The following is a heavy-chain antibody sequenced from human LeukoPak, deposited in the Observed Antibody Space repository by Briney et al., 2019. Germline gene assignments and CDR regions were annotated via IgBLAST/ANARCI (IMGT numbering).Heavy chain of an antibody. J-gene: IGHJ4*02. CDR3: VIAATRDGLFDY. D-gene: IGHD5-24*01. CDR1: GFTFSTYG. V-gene: IGHV3-33*01. Sequence: GGSLRLSCAASGFTFSTYGVYWVRQAPGKGLEWVAVIWNDGSNRYYADSVKGRFTISRDNSKNTLYLQMNSLRVEDTAVYYCVIAATRDGLFDYWGQGTLVTVSS. CDR2: IWNDGSNR.